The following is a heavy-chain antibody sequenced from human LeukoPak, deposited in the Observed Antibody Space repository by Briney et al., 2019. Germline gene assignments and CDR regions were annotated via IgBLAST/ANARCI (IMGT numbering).Heavy chain of an antibody. Sequence: GGSLRLSCAGSGFTFSSYWMSWVRQAPGKGLEWVANIKQDGSDKYYVDSVKGRFTISKDNAKNSLYLQMNSLRAEDTALYYCARDKSYFGSGNYHYFDSWGQGALVIVSS. D-gene: IGHD3-10*01. CDR3: ARDKSYFGSGNYHYFDS. CDR2: IKQDGSDK. V-gene: IGHV3-7*01. CDR1: GFTFSSYW. J-gene: IGHJ4*02.